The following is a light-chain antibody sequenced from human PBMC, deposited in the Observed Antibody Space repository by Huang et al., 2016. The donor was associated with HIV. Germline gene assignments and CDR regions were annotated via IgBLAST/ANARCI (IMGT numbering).Light chain of an antibody. V-gene: IGKV3-11*01. CDR1: QTINNY. J-gene: IGKJ4*01. CDR2: DSF. Sequence: DIVLTQSPATLSLSPGQRATLSCRASQTINNYLVWYKQKPGQAPRLRIYDSFNRATGIPSRFSGSGSGTDFTHTINTLDPEDFAVYYCQQRGAWPLTFGGGTKVEIK. CDR3: QQRGAWPLT.